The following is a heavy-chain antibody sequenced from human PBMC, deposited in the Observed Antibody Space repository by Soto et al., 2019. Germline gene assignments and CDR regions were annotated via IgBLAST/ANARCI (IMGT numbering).Heavy chain of an antibody. Sequence: TLSLTCTVSAGCISSGGYYCSWIRQHPGKGLEWIGYIYYSGSTYYNPSLKSRVTISVDTSKNQFSLKLSSVTAADTAVYYCASDSYGSLGLDYWGQGTPVTVS. CDR3: ASDSYGSLGLDY. J-gene: IGHJ4*02. CDR1: AGCISSGGYY. D-gene: IGHD5-18*01. V-gene: IGHV4-31*03. CDR2: IYYSGST.